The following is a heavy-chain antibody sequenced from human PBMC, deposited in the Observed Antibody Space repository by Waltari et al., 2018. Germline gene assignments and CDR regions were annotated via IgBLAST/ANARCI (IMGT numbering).Heavy chain of an antibody. D-gene: IGHD3-10*01. CDR3: ARVEMATRGAFDI. CDR1: GFTFSSYE. J-gene: IGHJ3*02. Sequence: EVQLVESGGGLVQPGGSLRLSCAASGFTFSSYEMNWVRQAPGKGLGWVSYISSSGSTIYYADSVKGRFTISRDNAKNSLYLQMNSLRAEDTAVYYCARVEMATRGAFDIWGQGTMVTVSS. V-gene: IGHV3-48*03. CDR2: ISSSGSTI.